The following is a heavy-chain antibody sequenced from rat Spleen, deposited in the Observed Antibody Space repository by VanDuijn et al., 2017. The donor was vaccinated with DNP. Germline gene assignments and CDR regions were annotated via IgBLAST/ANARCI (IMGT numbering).Heavy chain of an antibody. V-gene: IGHV2-63*01. CDR2: MWYDGDT. Sequence: QVQLKESGPGLVQPSQTLSLTCTVSGFSLTSYGVSWVRQPSGKGPEWMGKMWYDGDTAYNSDLKSRLSISRDTSKSQVFLKMNSLQTDDTGTYYCTRDQDYYYDGGYYPTLDAWGQGTSVTVSS. CDR3: TRDQDYYYDGGYYPTLDA. J-gene: IGHJ4*01. D-gene: IGHD1-12*02. CDR1: GFSLTSYG.